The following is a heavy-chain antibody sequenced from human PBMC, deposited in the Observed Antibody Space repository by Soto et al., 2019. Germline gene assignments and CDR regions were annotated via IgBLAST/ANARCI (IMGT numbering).Heavy chain of an antibody. J-gene: IGHJ4*02. V-gene: IGHV3-11*05. Sequence: GGSLRLSCAASGFTFSDNYMSWTRQAPGKGLEWISYISSSSYTNYADSVKGRFTISRDNAKNSLYLQMNSLRAEDTAVYYCAREIAAAGIDYWGQGTLVTVSS. D-gene: IGHD6-13*01. CDR3: AREIAAAGIDY. CDR2: ISSSSYT. CDR1: GFTFSDNY.